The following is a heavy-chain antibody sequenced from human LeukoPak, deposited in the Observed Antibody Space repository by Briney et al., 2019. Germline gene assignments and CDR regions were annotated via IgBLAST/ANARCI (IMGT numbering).Heavy chain of an antibody. D-gene: IGHD2-8*01. Sequence: PSETLSLTCAVSGGSISSGGYSWSWIRQPPGKGLEWIGYIYHSGSTYYNPPLKSRVTISVDTSKNQFSLKLSSVTAADTAVYYCARGIMEGWGQGTLVTVSS. CDR3: ARGIMEG. CDR1: GGSISSGGYS. V-gene: IGHV4-30-2*01. CDR2: IYHSGST. J-gene: IGHJ4*02.